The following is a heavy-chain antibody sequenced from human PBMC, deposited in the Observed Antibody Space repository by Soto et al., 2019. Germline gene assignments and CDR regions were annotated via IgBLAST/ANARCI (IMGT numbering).Heavy chain of an antibody. Sequence: LRLSCTALTGYAMSWVRRGPGKGLEWISTISPTGNTHYADSVEGRFTISRDDSKNTFYLQMNNLRADDTGVYYCAKDPSTGHADLWGQGTLVTVSS. CDR1: TGYA. D-gene: IGHD3-9*01. CDR2: ISPTGNT. CDR3: AKDPSTGHADL. J-gene: IGHJ5*02. V-gene: IGHV3-23*01.